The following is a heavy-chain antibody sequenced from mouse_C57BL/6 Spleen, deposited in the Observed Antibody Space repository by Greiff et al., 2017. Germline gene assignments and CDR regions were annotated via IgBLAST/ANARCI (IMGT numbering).Heavy chain of an antibody. CDR2: IDPSDSYT. D-gene: IGHD1-1*01. Sequence: QVQLQQPGAELVKPGASVKLSCKASGYTFTSYWMQWVKQRPGQGLEWIGEIDPSDSYTNYNQKFKGKATLTVDTSSSTAYMQLSSLTSEDSAVYYCARGGITTVVATRAMDYWGQGTSVTVSS. J-gene: IGHJ4*01. CDR1: GYTFTSYW. V-gene: IGHV1-50*01. CDR3: ARGGITTVVATRAMDY.